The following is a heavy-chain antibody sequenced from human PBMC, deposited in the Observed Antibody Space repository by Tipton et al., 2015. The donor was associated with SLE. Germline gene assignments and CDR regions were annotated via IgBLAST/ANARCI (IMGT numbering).Heavy chain of an antibody. Sequence: TLSLTCAVYGGSFSGYYWRWIRQPPGKGLEWIGEINHSGSTNYNPSLKSRVTISVDTSKNQFSLKLSSVTAADTAVYYCAKGRFRGFPDAFDIWGQGTMVTVSS. CDR2: INHSGST. CDR1: GGSFSGYY. CDR3: AKGRFRGFPDAFDI. D-gene: IGHD3-10*01. V-gene: IGHV4-34*01. J-gene: IGHJ3*02.